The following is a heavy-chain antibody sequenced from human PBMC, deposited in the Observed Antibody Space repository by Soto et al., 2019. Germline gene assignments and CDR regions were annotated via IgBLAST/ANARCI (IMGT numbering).Heavy chain of an antibody. CDR1: GGTFNTYA. D-gene: IGHD3-16*02. CDR3: ARSVGSGGVIGGFDY. Sequence: QVQLVQSGPEMKKPGSAVKVSCKASGGTFNTYAMNWVRQVPGQGLEWMGGIFPMFDVPRYAQKFQGRVTITLDESSTTAYMALSSLRFDDTAVYYGARSVGSGGVIGGFDYWGQGTLVSV. CDR2: IFPMFDVP. J-gene: IGHJ4*02. V-gene: IGHV1-69*19.